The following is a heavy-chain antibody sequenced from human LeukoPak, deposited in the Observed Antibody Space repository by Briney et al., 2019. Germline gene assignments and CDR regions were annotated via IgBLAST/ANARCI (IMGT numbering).Heavy chain of an antibody. Sequence: GGSLRLSCAASGFTFSSFAMTWVRQAPGKGLEWVSAISGSGGSTYYADSVKGRFTISRDNSKNTLYLQMNSLRAEDTAVYYCAKDHDVPDAFDIWGQGTMVTVSS. D-gene: IGHD2-2*01. CDR3: AKDHDVPDAFDI. V-gene: IGHV3-23*01. CDR1: GFTFSSFA. CDR2: ISGSGGST. J-gene: IGHJ3*02.